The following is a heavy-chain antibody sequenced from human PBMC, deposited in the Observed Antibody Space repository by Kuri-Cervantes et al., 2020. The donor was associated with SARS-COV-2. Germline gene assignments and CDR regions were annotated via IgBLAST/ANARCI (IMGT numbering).Heavy chain of an antibody. J-gene: IGHJ1*01. V-gene: IGHV3-30-3*01. CDR1: GFTFSSYA. CDR3: ARPPYGGNSGEYFQH. D-gene: IGHD4-23*01. CDR2: ISYDGSNK. Sequence: GESLKISFAAPGFTFSSYAMHWVRQAPGKGLEWVAVISYDGSNKYYADSVKGRFTISRDNSKNTLYLQMNSLRAEDTAVYYCARPPYGGNSGEYFQHWGQGTLVTVSS.